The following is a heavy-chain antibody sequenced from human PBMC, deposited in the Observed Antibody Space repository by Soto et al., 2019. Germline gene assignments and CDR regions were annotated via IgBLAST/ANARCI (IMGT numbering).Heavy chain of an antibody. CDR3: ARDLSLDICSGSWFDP. CDR2: IYYSGST. J-gene: IGHJ5*02. V-gene: IGHV4-59*01. CDR1: GGSISSYY. D-gene: IGHD3-3*01. Sequence: SETLSLTCTVSGGSISSYYWSWIRQPPGKGLEWIGYIYYSGSTNYNPSLKSRVTISVDTSKNQFSLKLSSVTAADTAVYYCARDLSLDICSGSWFDPWGRGTLVTVSS.